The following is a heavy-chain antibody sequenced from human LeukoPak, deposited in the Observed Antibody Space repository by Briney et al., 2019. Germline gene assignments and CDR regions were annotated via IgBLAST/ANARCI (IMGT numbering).Heavy chain of an antibody. J-gene: IGHJ3*02. Sequence: GGSLRLSCAASGFTVSSNYMSWVRQAPGKGLEWVSVIYSGGSTYYADSVKGRFTISRDNAKNTLYLQMNSLRAEDTAVYYCARFCGGDCYSFGSGAFDIWGQGTMVTVSS. D-gene: IGHD2-21*02. CDR3: ARFCGGDCYSFGSGAFDI. CDR2: IYSGGST. CDR1: GFTVSSNY. V-gene: IGHV3-53*01.